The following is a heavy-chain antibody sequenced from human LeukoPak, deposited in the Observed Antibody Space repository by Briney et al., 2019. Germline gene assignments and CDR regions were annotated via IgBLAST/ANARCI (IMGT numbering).Heavy chain of an antibody. V-gene: IGHV3-33*01. Sequence: PGGSLRLSCAASGFTFSSYGMHWVCQARGKGLEWVAVIWYDGSNKYYADSVKGRFTISRDNSKNTLYLQMNSLRAEDTAVYYCARDDTYSSGWWYFDYWGQGTLVTVSS. D-gene: IGHD6-19*01. CDR2: IWYDGSNK. J-gene: IGHJ4*02. CDR3: ARDDTYSSGWWYFDY. CDR1: GFTFSSYG.